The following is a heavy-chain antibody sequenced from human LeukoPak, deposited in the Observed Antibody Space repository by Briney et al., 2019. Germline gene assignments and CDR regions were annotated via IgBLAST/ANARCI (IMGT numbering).Heavy chain of an antibody. CDR1: GNYW. CDR3: AKERDYGPADY. J-gene: IGHJ4*02. V-gene: IGHV3-74*01. D-gene: IGHD4/OR15-4a*01. CDR2: INSDGSWT. Sequence: GGSLRLSCAASGNYWMHWVRQVPGKGLVWVSHINSDGSWTSYADSVKGRFTVSRDNSKNTLFLQMNSLRAEDTAIYYCAKERDYGPADYWGQGTLVTVSS.